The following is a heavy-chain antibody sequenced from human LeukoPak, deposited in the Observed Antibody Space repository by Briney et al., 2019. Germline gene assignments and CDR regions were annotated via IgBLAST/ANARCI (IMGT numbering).Heavy chain of an antibody. CDR1: GYTLTSYY. V-gene: IGHV1-46*01. J-gene: IGHJ4*02. CDR2: INPSGGST. CDR3: ARNDFPSDRYCSSTSCWFPFDY. Sequence: ASVKVSCKASGYTLTSYYMHWVRQAPGQGLEWMGVINPSGGSTSYAQNFQGRVTMTTDTSTSTAYMELRSLRSDDTAVYYCARNDFPSDRYCSSTSCWFPFDYWGQGTLVTVSS. D-gene: IGHD2-2*01.